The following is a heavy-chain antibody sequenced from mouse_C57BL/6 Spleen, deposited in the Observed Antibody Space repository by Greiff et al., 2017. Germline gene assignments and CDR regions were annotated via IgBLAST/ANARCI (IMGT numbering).Heavy chain of an antibody. CDR2: LNPNYGST. V-gene: IGHV1-39*01. CDR1: GYSFTDYN. J-gene: IGHJ4*01. Sequence: EVQLQESGPELVKPGASVKISCKASGYSFTDYNMNWVKQSHGKSLEWIGVLNPNYGSTSYNQKFKGKATLPVDHSSSTAYMQLNSLTSEDSAVXYCARIYYDLYYAMDYWGQGTSVTVSS. CDR3: ARIYYDLYYAMDY. D-gene: IGHD2-4*01.